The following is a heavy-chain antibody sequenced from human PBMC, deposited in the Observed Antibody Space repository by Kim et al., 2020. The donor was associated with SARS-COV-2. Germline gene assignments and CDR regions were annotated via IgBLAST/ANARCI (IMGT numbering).Heavy chain of an antibody. Sequence: KRRVTISVDTSKNQFSLKLSSVTAADTAVYYCARARYYDFWSGYSPIFDYWGQGTLVTVSS. D-gene: IGHD3-3*01. V-gene: IGHV4-59*01. J-gene: IGHJ4*02. CDR3: ARARYYDFWSGYSPIFDY.